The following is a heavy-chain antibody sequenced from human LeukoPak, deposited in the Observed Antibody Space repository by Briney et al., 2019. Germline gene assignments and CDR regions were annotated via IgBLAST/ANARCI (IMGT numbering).Heavy chain of an antibody. CDR3: ARGAYYDILTGPSFDY. CDR2: IYHSGST. D-gene: IGHD3-9*01. J-gene: IGHJ4*02. V-gene: IGHV4-38-2*02. CDR1: GYSISSGYY. Sequence: PSETLSLTCTVSGYSISSGYYWGWIRQPPGKGLEWIGSIYHSGSTYYNPSLKSRVTISVDTSKNQFSLKLSSVTAADTAVYYCARGAYYDILTGPSFDYWGQGTLVTVSS.